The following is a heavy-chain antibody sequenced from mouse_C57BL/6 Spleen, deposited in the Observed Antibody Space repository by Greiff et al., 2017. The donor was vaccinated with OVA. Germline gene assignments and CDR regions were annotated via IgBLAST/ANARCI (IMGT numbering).Heavy chain of an antibody. CDR1: GYTFTSYW. CDR3: ARRSSGYPYYFDY. V-gene: IGHV1-53*01. CDR2: INPSNGGT. J-gene: IGHJ2*01. Sequence: VQLQQPGTELVKPGASVKLSCKASGYTFTSYWMHWVKQRPGQGLEWIGNINPSNGGTNYNEKFKSKATLTVDKSSSTAYMQLSSLTSEDSSVYYCARRSSGYPYYFDYWGQGTTLTVSS. D-gene: IGHD3-2*02.